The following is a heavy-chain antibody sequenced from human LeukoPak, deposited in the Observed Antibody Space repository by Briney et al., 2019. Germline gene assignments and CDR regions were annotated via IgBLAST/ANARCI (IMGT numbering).Heavy chain of an antibody. CDR2: IYYSGST. V-gene: IGHV4-31*03. CDR3: ARGNLQHAFDI. Sequence: SQTLSLTCTVSGGSISSGGYYWSWLRQHPGKGLEWIGYIYYSGSTYYNPSLKSRVTISVDTSKNQFSLKLSSVTAADTAVYYCARGNLQHAFDIWGQGTMVTVSS. CDR1: GGSISSGGYY. J-gene: IGHJ3*02.